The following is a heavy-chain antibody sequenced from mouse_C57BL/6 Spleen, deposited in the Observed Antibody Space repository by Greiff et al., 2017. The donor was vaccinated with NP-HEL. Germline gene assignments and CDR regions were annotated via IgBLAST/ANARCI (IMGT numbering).Heavy chain of an antibody. CDR1: GYSITSGYY. V-gene: IGHV3-6*01. CDR2: ISYDGSN. Sequence: EESGPGLVKPSQSLSLTCSVTGYSITSGYYWNWIRQFPGNKLEWMGYISYDGSNNYNPSLKNRISITRDTSKNQFFLKLNSVTTEDTATYYCAREITTVVADVWGTGTTVTVSS. D-gene: IGHD1-1*01. CDR3: AREITTVVADV. J-gene: IGHJ1*03.